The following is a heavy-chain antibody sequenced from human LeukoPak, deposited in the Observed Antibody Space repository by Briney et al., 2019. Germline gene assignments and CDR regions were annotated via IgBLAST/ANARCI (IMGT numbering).Heavy chain of an antibody. CDR2: IYPGDSDT. CDR3: ARQVPGCSGGSCYSGWFDP. V-gene: IGHV5-51*01. D-gene: IGHD2-15*01. J-gene: IGHJ5*02. Sequence: GESLKISCKGSGYSFTNYWIGWVRQMPGKGLEWMGIIYPGDSDTRYSPSFQGQVTISADKSISTAYLQWSSLKASDTAVYYCARQVPGCSGGSCYSGWFDPWGQGTLVTVSS. CDR1: GYSFTNYW.